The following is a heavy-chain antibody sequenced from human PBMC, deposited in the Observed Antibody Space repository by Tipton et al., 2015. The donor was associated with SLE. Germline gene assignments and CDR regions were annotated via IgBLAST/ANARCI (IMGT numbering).Heavy chain of an antibody. Sequence: LRLSCSVSGGSISSNYWIWIRQPPGKGLEWIGYISDGGGTNHNPSLKSRVTISVDPAKNQFSLKLTSVTAADTAVYYCARGMLTWRGAIIGVDVWGQGTSVNAS. CDR3: ARGMLTWRGAIIGVDV. J-gene: IGHJ6*02. D-gene: IGHD2-8*01. CDR1: GGSISSNY. CDR2: ISDGGGT. V-gene: IGHV4-59*08.